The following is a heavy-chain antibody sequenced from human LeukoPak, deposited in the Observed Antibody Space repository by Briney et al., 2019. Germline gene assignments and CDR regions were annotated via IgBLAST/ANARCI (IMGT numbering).Heavy chain of an antibody. CDR2: INPNSGGT. J-gene: IGHJ4*02. V-gene: IGHV1-2*02. CDR1: GYTFTGHY. CDR3: ARGSPYDSSGYQLDY. D-gene: IGHD3-22*01. Sequence: ASVKVSCKASGYTFTGHYMHWVRQAPGQGLEWMGWINPNSGGTNYAQKFQGRVTMTRDTSISTAYMELSRLRSDDTAVYYCARGSPYDSSGYQLDYWGQGTLVTVSS.